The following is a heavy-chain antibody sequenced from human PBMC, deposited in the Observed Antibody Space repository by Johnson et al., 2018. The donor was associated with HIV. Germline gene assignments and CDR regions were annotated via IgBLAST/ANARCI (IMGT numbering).Heavy chain of an antibody. CDR1: GFIFDDYG. CDR3: ARVEPIRRAIDAFDI. J-gene: IGHJ3*02. V-gene: IGHV3-20*04. Sequence: VQLVESGGGLIQPGGSLRLSCAASGFIFDDYGMSWVRQAPGKGLEWVSGINWNGGSTGYADSVKGRFTISRDNAKNSLYLQLNSLRAEDTAVYYCARVEPIRRAIDAFDIWGQGTLVTVSS. CDR2: INWNGGST.